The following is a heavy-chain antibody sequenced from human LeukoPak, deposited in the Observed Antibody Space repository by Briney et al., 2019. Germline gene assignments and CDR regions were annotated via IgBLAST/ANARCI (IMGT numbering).Heavy chain of an antibody. CDR2: ISSSSSYI. CDR1: GFTFSSYS. D-gene: IGHD5-18*01. J-gene: IGHJ4*02. Sequence: GGSLRLSCAASGFTFSSYSMNWVRQAPGKGLEWVSSISSSSSYIYYADSVKGRFTTSRDNAKNSLYLQMNSLRAEDTAVYYCARGETAMVDYWGQGTLVTVSS. CDR3: ARGETAMVDY. V-gene: IGHV3-21*01.